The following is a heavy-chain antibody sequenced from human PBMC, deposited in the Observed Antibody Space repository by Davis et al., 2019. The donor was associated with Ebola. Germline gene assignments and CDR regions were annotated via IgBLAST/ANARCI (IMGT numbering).Heavy chain of an antibody. D-gene: IGHD6-13*01. J-gene: IGHJ6*02. V-gene: IGHV4-34*01. Sequence: SQTLSLTCAVYGGSFSGHFWSWIRQPPGKGLEWIGEINHSGNTNYDPSLKSRVTISVDTSKNQFSLKLSSVTAADTAVYYCARGGGTAAGYYYYGMDVWGQGTTVTVSS. CDR1: GGSFSGHF. CDR2: INHSGNT. CDR3: ARGGGTAAGYYYYGMDV.